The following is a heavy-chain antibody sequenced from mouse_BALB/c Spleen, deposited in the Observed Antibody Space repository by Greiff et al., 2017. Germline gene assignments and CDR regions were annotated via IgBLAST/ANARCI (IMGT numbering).Heavy chain of an antibody. J-gene: IGHJ3*01. D-gene: IGHD1-1*01. CDR3: ARSRDYGTPWFAY. Sequence: LVKTGASVKISCKASGYSFTGYYMHWVKQSHGKSLEWIGYISCYNGATSYNQKFKGKATFTVDTSSSTAYMQFNSLTSEDSAVYYCARSRDYGTPWFAYWGQGTLVTVSA. CDR2: ISCYNGAT. CDR1: GYSFTGYY. V-gene: IGHV1S34*01.